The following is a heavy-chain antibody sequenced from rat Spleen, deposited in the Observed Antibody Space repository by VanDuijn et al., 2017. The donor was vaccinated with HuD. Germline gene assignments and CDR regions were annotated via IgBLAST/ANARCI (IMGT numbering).Heavy chain of an antibody. Sequence: EVQLVESGGGLVQPGRSLKLSCAASGFTFNNYDMAWVRQAPKKGLEWVASISSGGGGTYYSDSVKGRFTISRDIAKSTLYLQMDSLGSEDTATYYCARRHYGYTDYFDYWGQGVMVTVSS. D-gene: IGHD1-11*01. CDR1: GFTFNNYD. CDR2: ISSGGGGT. J-gene: IGHJ2*01. CDR3: ARRHYGYTDYFDY. V-gene: IGHV5-25*01.